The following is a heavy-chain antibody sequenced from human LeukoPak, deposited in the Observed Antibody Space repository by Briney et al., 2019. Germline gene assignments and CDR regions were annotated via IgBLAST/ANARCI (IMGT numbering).Heavy chain of an antibody. J-gene: IGHJ6*03. CDR1: GYTFTSYD. V-gene: IGHV1-8*03. CDR2: MNPNSGNT. Sequence: ASVKVSCKASGYTFTSYDINWVRQATGQGLEWMGWMNPNSGNTGYAQKFQGRVTITRNTSISTAYMELSSLRSEDTAVYYCTRGAPDFWSVYYMDVWGKGTTVTVSS. D-gene: IGHD3-3*01. CDR3: TRGAPDFWSVYYMDV.